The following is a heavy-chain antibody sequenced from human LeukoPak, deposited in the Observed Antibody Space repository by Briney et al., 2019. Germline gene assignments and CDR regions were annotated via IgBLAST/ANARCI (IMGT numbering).Heavy chain of an antibody. Sequence: GGSLRLSCAVSGFTFSSYAMAWVRQAPGKGLEWVSGISGSGGGTYYADSLKGRFIISRDNSNNTVFLQMNSLRAEDTAIYYCAKGTGVGGDDAFDFWGQGTMVTVSS. V-gene: IGHV3-23*01. CDR2: ISGSGGGT. D-gene: IGHD3-3*01. CDR1: GFTFSSYA. J-gene: IGHJ3*01. CDR3: AKGTGVGGDDAFDF.